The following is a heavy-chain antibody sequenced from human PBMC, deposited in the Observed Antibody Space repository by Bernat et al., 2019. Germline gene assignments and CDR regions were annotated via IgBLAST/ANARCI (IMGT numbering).Heavy chain of an antibody. J-gene: IGHJ5*02. CDR3: AREGFIAALWYNWFDP. D-gene: IGHD6-6*01. Sequence: EVQLVESGGGLVKPGGSLRLSCAASGFTFSSYNMNWVRQAPGKGLEWVSSISSSSSYIYYADSVKGRFTISRDNAKNSLYLQMNNLRAEDTAVYYCAREGFIAALWYNWFDPWGQGTLVTVSS. V-gene: IGHV3-21*01. CDR1: GFTFSSYN. CDR2: ISSSSSYI.